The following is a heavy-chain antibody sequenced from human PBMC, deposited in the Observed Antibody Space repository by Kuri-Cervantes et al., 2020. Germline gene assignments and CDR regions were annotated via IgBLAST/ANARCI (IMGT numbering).Heavy chain of an antibody. CDR3: ARQGRGGLLWFGTDY. J-gene: IGHJ4*02. V-gene: IGHV5-51*01. D-gene: IGHD3-10*01. CDR2: IYPGDSDT. CDR1: GYSFNRYW. Sequence: GESLKISCKGSGYSFNRYWIAWVRQMPGKGLEWMGIIYPGDSDTRYRRSLQGQVTISADKSISTAYLQWSSLKASDTAIYYCARQGRGGLLWFGTDYWGQGTLVTVSS.